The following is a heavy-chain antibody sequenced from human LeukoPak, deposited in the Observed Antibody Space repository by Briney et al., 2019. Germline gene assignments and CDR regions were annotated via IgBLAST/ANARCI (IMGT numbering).Heavy chain of an antibody. D-gene: IGHD3-22*01. Sequence: GGSLRLSCAASGCTFSSYWMHWVRQAPGKGLVWVSRINSDGSSRSYADSVKGRFTISRDNAKNTLYLQMNSLRAEDTAVYYCAHYDSSSYHAFDIWGQGTMVTVSS. CDR1: GCTFSSYW. CDR3: AHYDSSSYHAFDI. V-gene: IGHV3-74*01. J-gene: IGHJ3*02. CDR2: INSDGSSR.